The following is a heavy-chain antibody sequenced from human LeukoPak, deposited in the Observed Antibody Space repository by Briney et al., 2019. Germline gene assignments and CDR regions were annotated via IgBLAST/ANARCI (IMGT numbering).Heavy chain of an antibody. CDR2: IRGSGSDT. CDR3: AKGRYGDYYDGFDV. CDR1: GFTFGNYA. V-gene: IGHV3-23*01. Sequence: PGGSLRLSCAASGFTFGNYAMNWVRQAPGKGLEWVSTIRGSGSDTYYVDSVKGRFIMSRDNSKDMLFLQMTGLRAEDTALYYCAKGRYGDYYDGFDVWGQGTLVTVSS. D-gene: IGHD4-17*01. J-gene: IGHJ3*01.